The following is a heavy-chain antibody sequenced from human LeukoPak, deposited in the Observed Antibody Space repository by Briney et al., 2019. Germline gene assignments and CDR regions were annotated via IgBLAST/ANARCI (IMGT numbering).Heavy chain of an antibody. Sequence: SETLSLTCTVSGGSISSYYWSWIRQPPGKGLEWIGYIYYSGSTNYNPSVKSRVTISVDTSKNQFSLKLSSVTAADTAVYYCARGRAYYDSTGYYYWGQGALVTVSS. J-gene: IGHJ4*02. CDR3: ARGRAYYDSTGYYY. V-gene: IGHV4-59*12. CDR2: IYYSGST. D-gene: IGHD3-22*01. CDR1: GGSISSYY.